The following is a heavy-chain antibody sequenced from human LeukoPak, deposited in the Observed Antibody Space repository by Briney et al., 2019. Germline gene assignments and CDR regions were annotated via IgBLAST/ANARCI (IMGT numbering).Heavy chain of an antibody. CDR1: GFTFSSYG. CDR3: ARESNYDFWSGYPFYYYYGMDV. CDR2: IWYDGSNK. V-gene: IGHV3-33*01. J-gene: IGHJ6*02. D-gene: IGHD3-3*01. Sequence: GGSLRLSCAASGFTFSSYGMHWVRQAPGKGLEWVAVIWYDGSNKYYADSVKGRFTISRDNSKNTLYLQMNSLRAEDTAVYYCARESNYDFWSGYPFYYYYGMDVWGQGTTVTVSS.